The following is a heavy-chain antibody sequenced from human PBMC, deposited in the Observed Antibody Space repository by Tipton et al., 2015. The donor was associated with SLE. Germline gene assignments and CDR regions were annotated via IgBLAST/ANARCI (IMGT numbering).Heavy chain of an antibody. V-gene: IGHV4-59*11. J-gene: IGHJ4*02. D-gene: IGHD2-15*01. CDR2: VSYSGTT. Sequence: TLSLTCTVSGGSITSHYWNWIRQPQGKGLEWIGYVSYSGTTSYKPSLESRVTISVDRAKNQFSLKLSSVTAADTAVYYCARGLGYCSGGSCYSFDYWGQGTLVTVSS. CDR1: GGSITSHY. CDR3: ARGLGYCSGGSCYSFDY.